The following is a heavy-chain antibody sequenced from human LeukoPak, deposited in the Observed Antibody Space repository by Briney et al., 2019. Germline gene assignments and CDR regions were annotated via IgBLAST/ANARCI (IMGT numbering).Heavy chain of an antibody. V-gene: IGHV3-11*04. CDR2: ISSSGSTI. D-gene: IGHD3-22*01. Sequence: PGGSLRLSCAASGFTFSDYYMTWIRQAPGKGLEWVSYISSSGSTIYYADSVKGRFTISRDNTKNSLYLQMNSLRAEDTAVYYCARDHGPTYYYDSSGDGFDYWGQGTLVTVSS. CDR3: ARDHGPTYYYDSSGDGFDY. J-gene: IGHJ4*02. CDR1: GFTFSDYY.